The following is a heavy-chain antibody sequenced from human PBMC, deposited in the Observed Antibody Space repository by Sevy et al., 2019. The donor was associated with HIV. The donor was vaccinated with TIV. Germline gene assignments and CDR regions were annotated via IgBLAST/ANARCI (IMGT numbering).Heavy chain of an antibody. J-gene: IGHJ3*02. CDR3: ARLRVGTMVRGVIGTRWGTPPRAFDI. CDR1: GGSISSSSYY. V-gene: IGHV4-39*01. Sequence: SETLSLTCTVSGGSISSSSYYWGWIRQPPGKGLEWIGSIYYSGSTYYNPSLKSRVTISVDTSKNQFSLKLSSVTAADTAVYYCARLRVGTMVRGVIGTRWGTPPRAFDIWGQGTMVTVSS. CDR2: IYYSGST. D-gene: IGHD3-10*01.